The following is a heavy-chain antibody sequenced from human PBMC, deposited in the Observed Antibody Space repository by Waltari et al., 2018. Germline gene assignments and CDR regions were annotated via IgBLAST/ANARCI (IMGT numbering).Heavy chain of an antibody. Sequence: QVQLQVSGPGMVKPSETLSLTSTVSGYSISSGSYWGWIRQPTGKGLEWIVSIYHSGSTYYNPSLKSRVTISVDTSKNQFSLKLSSVTAADTAVYYCASYHDFWSGYYNADYFDYWGQGTLVTVSS. J-gene: IGHJ4*02. D-gene: IGHD3-3*01. CDR2: IYHSGST. CDR3: ASYHDFWSGYYNADYFDY. V-gene: IGHV4-38-2*02. CDR1: GYSISSGSY.